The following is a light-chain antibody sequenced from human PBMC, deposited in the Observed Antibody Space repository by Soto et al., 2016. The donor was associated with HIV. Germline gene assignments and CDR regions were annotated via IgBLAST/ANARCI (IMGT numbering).Light chain of an antibody. CDR1: QAINSR. CDR2: ATY. V-gene: IGKV1-12*01. CDR3: QQLNSYLWT. J-gene: IGKJ1*01. Sequence: DIQMTQSPSSVSASVGDRVTITCRASQAINSRLAWYQQKPGKAPEVLITATYTLQAGVPSRFSGSASGGTGTDFTLTIDSLQPEDFATYYCQQLNSYLWTFGQGTKVEIK.